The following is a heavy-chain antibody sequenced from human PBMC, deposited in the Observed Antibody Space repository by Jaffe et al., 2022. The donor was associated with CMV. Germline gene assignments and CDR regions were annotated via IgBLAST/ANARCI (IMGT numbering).Heavy chain of an antibody. D-gene: IGHD3-22*01. CDR1: GFTFSSYA. CDR2: ISGSGGST. CDR3: AKEGRSGYYLPPSTDY. V-gene: IGHV3-23*01. J-gene: IGHJ4*02. Sequence: EVQLLESGGGLVQPGGSLRLSCAASGFTFSSYAMSWVRQAPGKGLEWVSAISGSGGSTYYADSVKGRFTISRDNSKNTLYLQMNSLRAEDTAVYYCAKEGRSGYYLPPSTDYWGQGTLVTVSS.